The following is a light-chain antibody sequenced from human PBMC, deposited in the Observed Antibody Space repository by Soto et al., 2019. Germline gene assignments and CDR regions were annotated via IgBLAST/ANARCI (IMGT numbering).Light chain of an antibody. CDR3: SSYTSSSIL. CDR2: DVS. Sequence: QSALTQPASVSGSPGQSITISCTGTSSDVGGYNYVSWYQQHPGKAPKLMIYDVSNRPSGVSNRFSGSKSGNTASLTISGLQAEDEADYYCSSYTSSSILFGGGTK. J-gene: IGLJ2*01. CDR1: SSDVGGYNY. V-gene: IGLV2-14*01.